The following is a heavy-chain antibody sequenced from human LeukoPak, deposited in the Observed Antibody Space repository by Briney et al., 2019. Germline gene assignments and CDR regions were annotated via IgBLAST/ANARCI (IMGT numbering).Heavy chain of an antibody. J-gene: IGHJ4*02. CDR1: GFTFSNYW. CDR2: INTDGNIT. Sequence: GGSLRLSCAASGFTFSNYWMHWVRHAPGKGPVWVSRINTDGNITTYADSVKGRFSISRDNAKNALYLQMNSLRAEDTALYYCAKDQNTVATAPFDYWGQGTLVTVSS. V-gene: IGHV3-74*01. D-gene: IGHD4-17*01. CDR3: AKDQNTVATAPFDY.